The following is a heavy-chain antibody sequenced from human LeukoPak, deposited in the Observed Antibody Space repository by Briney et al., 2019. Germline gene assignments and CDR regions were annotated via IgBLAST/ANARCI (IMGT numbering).Heavy chain of an antibody. J-gene: IGHJ4*02. CDR1: EFTFSSYE. CDR3: ASRSSSWYFDY. V-gene: IGHV3-48*03. D-gene: IGHD6-13*01. Sequence: PGGSLRLSCAASEFTFSSYEMNWVRQAPGKGLEWVSYISSSGDTIYYADSVKGRFTISRDNAKNPLYLQMNSLRAEDTAVYYCASRSSSWYFDYWGQGTLVTVSS. CDR2: ISSSGDTI.